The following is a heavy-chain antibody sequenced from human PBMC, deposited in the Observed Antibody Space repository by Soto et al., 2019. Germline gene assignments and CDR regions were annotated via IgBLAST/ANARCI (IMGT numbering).Heavy chain of an antibody. CDR2: ISAGGGTT. CDR3: PKAPGASGCRWCFDP. Sequence: GASLRLSGAPCGFNFSTSGMASVRQTTGKGLEWVSVISAGGGTTYYAGSVKGRVTISRDNSKDTRYLQLISLRVADTALYSCPKAPGASGCRWCFDPWRQRSLVTVSS. D-gene: IGHD6-19*01. J-gene: IGHJ5*02. V-gene: IGHV3-23*01. CDR1: GFNFSTSG.